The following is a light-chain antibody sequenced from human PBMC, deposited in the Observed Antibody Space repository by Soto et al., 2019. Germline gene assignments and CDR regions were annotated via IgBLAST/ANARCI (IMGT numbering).Light chain of an antibody. CDR3: GTWDRSLTAGV. J-gene: IGLJ2*01. CDR2: DND. CDR1: DSNIGSSY. Sequence: QSVLTQPPSVSAAPGQKVTISCSGGDSNIGSSYVSWYQQLPGTAPILLLYDNDKRPSGTPDRFSGSKSGTSATLAITGLHTGDEADYFCGTWDRSLTAGVFGGGTKLTVL. V-gene: IGLV1-51*01.